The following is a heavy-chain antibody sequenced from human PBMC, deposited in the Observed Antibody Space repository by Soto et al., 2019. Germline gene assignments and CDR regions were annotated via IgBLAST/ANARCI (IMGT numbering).Heavy chain of an antibody. CDR1: GGSISSGDYY. CDR3: ARESDYYGSSVDP. Sequence: QVQLQESGPGLVKPSQTLSLTCTVSGGSISSGDYYWSWIRQPPGKGLEWIGYIYYSGSTYYNPSPKRRVTISVDTSKNQFSLKLSSVTAADTAVYYCARESDYYGSSVDPWGQGTLVTVSS. V-gene: IGHV4-30-4*01. CDR2: IYYSGST. J-gene: IGHJ5*02. D-gene: IGHD3-10*01.